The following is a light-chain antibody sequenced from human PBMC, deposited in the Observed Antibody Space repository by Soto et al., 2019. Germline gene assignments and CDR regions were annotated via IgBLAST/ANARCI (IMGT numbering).Light chain of an antibody. CDR1: QTISAW. Sequence: DIQMTQSPSTLSTSVGDRVTITCRASQTISAWLAWYQQKPGKAPILLIYDASTLQSGVPSRFSGRGSWTEFTLTISSLQPDDFATYYCQQYNSYPATFGQGTKVEIK. CDR2: DAS. V-gene: IGKV1-5*01. CDR3: QQYNSYPAT. J-gene: IGKJ1*01.